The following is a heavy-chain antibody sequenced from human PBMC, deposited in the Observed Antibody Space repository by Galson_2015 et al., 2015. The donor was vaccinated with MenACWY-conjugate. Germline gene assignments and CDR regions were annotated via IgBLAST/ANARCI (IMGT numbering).Heavy chain of an antibody. CDR1: GGSISSSSYF. CDR3: ARRSARLTLGAFDI. J-gene: IGHJ3*02. Sequence: ETLSLTCTVSGGSISSSSYFWGWIRQPPGKGLEWIGTISYSGSTHYNPSLNNRVTVSADTSKNQFSPNVNSVTAADTALYYCARRSARLTLGAFDIWGQGTMVTVSS. D-gene: IGHD4-23*01. CDR2: ISYSGST. V-gene: IGHV4-39*01.